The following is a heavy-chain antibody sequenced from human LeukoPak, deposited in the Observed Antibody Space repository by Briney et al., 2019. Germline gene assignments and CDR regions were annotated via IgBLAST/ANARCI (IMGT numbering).Heavy chain of an antibody. D-gene: IGHD1-26*01. Sequence: GGSLRLSCAASGFTFSSYSMNWVRQAPGKGLEWVSYISSSGSTIYYADSVKGRFTISRDNAKNSLYLQMNSLRAEDTALYYCARVGIVGATRYFDYWGQGTLVTVSS. CDR3: ARVGIVGATRYFDY. V-gene: IGHV3-48*04. CDR2: ISSSGSTI. CDR1: GFTFSSYS. J-gene: IGHJ4*02.